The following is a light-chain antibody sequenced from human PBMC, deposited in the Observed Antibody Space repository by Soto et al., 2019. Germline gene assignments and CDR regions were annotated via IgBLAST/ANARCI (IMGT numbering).Light chain of an antibody. J-gene: IGLJ3*02. CDR2: EVG. V-gene: IGLV2-14*01. CDR3: SSYTSSSTRV. Sequence: QSVLTQPASVSGSPGQSITISCTGTSSDVGGYNYVSWYQQHPGKAPKLMIYEVGNRPSGVPNRFSGSKSGNTASLTISGLQAEDEADYYCSSYTSSSTRVFGGGTKLTVL. CDR1: SSDVGGYNY.